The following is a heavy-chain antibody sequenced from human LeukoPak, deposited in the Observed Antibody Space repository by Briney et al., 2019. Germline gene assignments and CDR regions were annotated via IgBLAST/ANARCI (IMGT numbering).Heavy chain of an antibody. V-gene: IGHV3-21*01. CDR1: GFTFSSYS. Sequence: GGSLRLSCAASGFTFSSYSMNWARQAPGKGLEWVSSISSSSSNIYYADSVKGRFTISRDNAKNSLYLQMNSLRAEDTAVYYCARDLMTTVTPDAFDIWGQGTMVTVSS. J-gene: IGHJ3*02. CDR3: ARDLMTTVTPDAFDI. D-gene: IGHD4-11*01. CDR2: ISSSSSNI.